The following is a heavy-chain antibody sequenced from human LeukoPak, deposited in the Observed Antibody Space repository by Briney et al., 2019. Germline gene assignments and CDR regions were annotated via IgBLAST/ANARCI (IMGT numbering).Heavy chain of an antibody. Sequence: SETLSLTCTVSGGSLSSYYWSWLRQPPGKGLEWIGYVFYSGSTHYNPSLKGRVTISIDTSKNQFSLRLSSVTAADTAVYYCARHSTLDYWGQGTLVTVSS. V-gene: IGHV4-59*08. CDR3: ARHSTLDY. CDR2: VFYSGST. CDR1: GGSLSSYY. J-gene: IGHJ4*02. D-gene: IGHD3-3*02.